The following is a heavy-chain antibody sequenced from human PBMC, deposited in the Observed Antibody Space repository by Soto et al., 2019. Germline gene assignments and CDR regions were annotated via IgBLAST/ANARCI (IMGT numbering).Heavy chain of an antibody. J-gene: IGHJ3*01. Sequence: EVQLVESGGGLVQPGGSLRLSWVGSGFSFSDYSMNWVRLAPGKGLEWISYIQKKSRGMFYANSVKGRFTISRDDDKNSLYVQMNSLRDEDTAVYDCVRDWAYAFDLWGQGTMVTVSS. CDR2: IQKKSRGM. V-gene: IGHV3-48*02. D-gene: IGHD3-16*01. CDR1: GFSFSDYS. CDR3: VRDWAYAFDL.